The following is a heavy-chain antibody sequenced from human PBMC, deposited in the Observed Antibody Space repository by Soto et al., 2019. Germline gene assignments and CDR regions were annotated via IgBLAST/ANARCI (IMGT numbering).Heavy chain of an antibody. Sequence: QVQLVQSGAEVQKPGSSVKVSCKASGGTFSSYTISWVRQAPGQGLEWMGRIIPILGIANYAQKFQGRVTITADKSTSTAYMELSSLRSEDTAVYYCARNRVGYCSGGSCYSGRDYYYYYMDVWGKGTTVTVSS. CDR2: IIPILGIA. V-gene: IGHV1-69*02. CDR1: GGTFSSYT. J-gene: IGHJ6*03. CDR3: ARNRVGYCSGGSCYSGRDYYYYYMDV. D-gene: IGHD2-15*01.